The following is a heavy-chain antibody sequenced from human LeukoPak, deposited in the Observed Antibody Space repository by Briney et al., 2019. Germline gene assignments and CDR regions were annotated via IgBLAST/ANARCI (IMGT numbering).Heavy chain of an antibody. J-gene: IGHJ3*02. CDR3: ARGHYYYDSSASLDAFDI. CDR2: MNPNSGNT. Sequence: GASVKVSCKASGYTFTSYDINWVRQATGQGLEWMGWMNPNSGNTGYAQKFQGRVTITRNTSISTAYMELSSLRSEDTAVYYCARGHYYYDSSASLDAFDIWGQGTMVTVSS. V-gene: IGHV1-8*03. CDR1: GYTFTSYD. D-gene: IGHD3-22*01.